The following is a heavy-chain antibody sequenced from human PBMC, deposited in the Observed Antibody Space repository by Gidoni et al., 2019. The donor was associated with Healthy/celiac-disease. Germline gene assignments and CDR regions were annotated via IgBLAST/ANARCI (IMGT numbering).Heavy chain of an antibody. CDR1: GYTFTRYA. D-gene: IGHD3-10*01. J-gene: IGHJ6*02. V-gene: IGHV1-3*01. Sequence: QVQLVQSGAEVKKPGASVKVSCKASGYTFTRYAMHWVSQAPGQRLEWMGWINAGNGNTKYSQKFQGRVTITRDTSASTAYMELSSLRSEDTAVYYCAANYGSGQYYYYYGMDVWGQGTTVTVSS. CDR3: AANYGSGQYYYYYGMDV. CDR2: INAGNGNT.